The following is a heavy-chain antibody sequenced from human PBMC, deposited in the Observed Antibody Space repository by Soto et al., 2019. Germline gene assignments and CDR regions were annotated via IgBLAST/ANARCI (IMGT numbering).Heavy chain of an antibody. V-gene: IGHV4-31*03. CDR3: ARAHTYYYDMSGYSKQSFYFDC. J-gene: IGHJ4*02. Sequence: SETLSLTCSVSGASISSGGYYWNWIRQAPGKGLEWIGYFSYSGSSFYNPSLESRLSVSMDMSGNQFSLKLSSVTAADTAVYFCARAHTYYYDMSGYSKQSFYFDCWGQGTLVTVSS. CDR1: GASISSGGYY. CDR2: FSYSGSS. D-gene: IGHD3-22*01.